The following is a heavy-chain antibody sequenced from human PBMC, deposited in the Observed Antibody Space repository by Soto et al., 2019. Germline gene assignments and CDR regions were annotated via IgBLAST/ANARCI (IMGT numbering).Heavy chain of an antibody. V-gene: IGHV3-23*01. CDR3: AKVFSPEGGNYFDS. J-gene: IGHJ4*02. Sequence: PVGSLILSGAASGFTFSGYAMSWVRQAPVKGLEWVSAISNSFSDGNTHYADSVKGRFTVSRHNDKNTVFLEMNGLRADDTAVYYCAKVFSPEGGNYFDSWGQGTQVTVS. CDR2: ISNSFSDGNT. CDR1: GFTFSGYA.